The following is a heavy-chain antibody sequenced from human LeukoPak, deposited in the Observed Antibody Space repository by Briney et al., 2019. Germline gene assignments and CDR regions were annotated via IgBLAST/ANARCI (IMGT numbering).Heavy chain of an antibody. D-gene: IGHD6-13*01. CDR3: TRDHLAADGSDAFDI. CDR1: GYIFTRTG. J-gene: IGHJ3*02. V-gene: IGHV1-18*04. CDR2: ISPYNDNT. Sequence: GASVKVSCKASGYIFTRTGINWVRQAPGQGLEWMGWISPYNDNTKYAQKFQGRVTMITDTSTTTAYMDLRSLRSDDTAVYYCTRDHLAADGSDAFDIWGQGTMVTVSS.